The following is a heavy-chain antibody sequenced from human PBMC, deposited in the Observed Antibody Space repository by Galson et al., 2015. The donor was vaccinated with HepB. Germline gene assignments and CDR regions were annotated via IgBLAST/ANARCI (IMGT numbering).Heavy chain of an antibody. CDR2: INPSGGST. CDR3: ARNKYYYGSGSYYNEGRDYYYMDV. J-gene: IGHJ6*03. D-gene: IGHD3-10*01. V-gene: IGHV1-46*03. Sequence: SVKVSCKASGYTFTSYYMHWVRQAPGQGLEWMGIINPSGGSTSYAQKFQGRVTMTRDTSTSTVYMELSSLRSEDTAVYYCARNKYYYGSGSYYNEGRDYYYMDVWGKGTTVTVS. CDR1: GYTFTSYY.